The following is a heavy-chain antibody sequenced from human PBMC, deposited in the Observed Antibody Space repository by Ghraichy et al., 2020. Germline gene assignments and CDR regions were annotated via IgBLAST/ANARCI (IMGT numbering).Heavy chain of an antibody. D-gene: IGHD4-17*01. CDR3: AHRPVSHAYGYYGFHY. J-gene: IGHJ4*02. CDR2: IYWDDDK. Sequence: SGPTLVKPTQTLTLTCTFSGFSLSTSGVGVGWIRQPPGKALEWLALIYWDDDKRYSPSLRSRLTISRDTSKNQVLLTMTKMDPVDTATYYCAHRPVSHAYGYYGFHYWGQGTVVTVSS. V-gene: IGHV2-5*02. CDR1: GFSLSTSGVG.